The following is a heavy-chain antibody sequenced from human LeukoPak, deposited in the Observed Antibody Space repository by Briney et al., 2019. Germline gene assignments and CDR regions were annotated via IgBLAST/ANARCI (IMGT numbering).Heavy chain of an antibody. J-gene: IGHJ4*02. D-gene: IGHD3/OR15-3a*01. CDR3: ARGGDSWGDFWTPDEDY. Sequence: GASVKVSCKASGYTFTGYYMHWVRQAPGQGLEWVGWINPTSGLTNYAQKFQGRVTMTRDTSNRTAYMDLSRLRSDDTAVYYCARGGDSWGDFWTPDEDYWGQGTLVTVSS. CDR1: GYTFTGYY. CDR2: INPTSGLT. V-gene: IGHV1-2*02.